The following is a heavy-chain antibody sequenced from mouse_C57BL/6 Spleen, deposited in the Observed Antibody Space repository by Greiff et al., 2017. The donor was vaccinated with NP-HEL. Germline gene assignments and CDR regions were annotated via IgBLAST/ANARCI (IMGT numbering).Heavy chain of an antibody. J-gene: IGHJ2*01. V-gene: IGHV1-55*01. D-gene: IGHD1-1*01. CDR1: GYTFTSYW. Sequence: QVQLKQPGAELVKPGASVKMSCKASGYTFTSYWITWVKQRPGQGLEWIGDIYPGSGSTNYNEKFKSKATLTVDTSSSTAYMQLSSLTSEDSAVYYCAREGGYYGSSPLYFDYWGQGTTLTVSS. CDR2: IYPGSGST. CDR3: AREGGYYGSSPLYFDY.